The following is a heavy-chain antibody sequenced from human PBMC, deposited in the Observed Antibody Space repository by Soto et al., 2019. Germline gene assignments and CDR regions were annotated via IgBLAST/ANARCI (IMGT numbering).Heavy chain of an antibody. CDR1: GYSFSSHG. Sequence: ASVKVSCKASGYSFSSHGISWVRQAPGQGLEWMGWISVNNGNTNYAPKFQGRVTMTTDTSTSTAYMELRSLRSDVTAVYYCATSYDSGFDPWGQGTLVTVS. D-gene: IGHD5-12*01. V-gene: IGHV1-18*04. CDR3: ATSYDSGFDP. CDR2: ISVNNGNT. J-gene: IGHJ5*02.